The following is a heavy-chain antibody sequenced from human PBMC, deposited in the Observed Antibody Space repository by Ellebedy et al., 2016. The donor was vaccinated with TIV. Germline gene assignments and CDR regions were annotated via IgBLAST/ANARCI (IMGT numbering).Heavy chain of an antibody. Sequence: GESLKISCAASGFTFSSYWMSWVRQTSGKGLEWVSSITESGGNTYYADSVKGRFTISRDNSKDTLFLQMNSLRAEDTAIYFCARDPVGVGPAFDVWGQGTMVTVSS. CDR3: ARDPVGVGPAFDV. V-gene: IGHV3-23*01. D-gene: IGHD4-23*01. CDR1: GFTFSSYW. J-gene: IGHJ3*01. CDR2: ITESGGNT.